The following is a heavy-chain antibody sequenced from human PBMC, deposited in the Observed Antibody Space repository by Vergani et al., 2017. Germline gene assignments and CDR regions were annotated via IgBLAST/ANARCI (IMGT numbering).Heavy chain of an antibody. D-gene: IGHD3-10*01. CDR2: IDPSDSYT. J-gene: IGHJ6*02. CDR3: ARKVPGSGSRYYDYYYGMDV. V-gene: IGHV5-10-1*03. CDR1: GYSFTSYW. Sequence: EVQLVQSGAEVKKPGESLRISCKGSGYSFTSYWIRWVRQMPGQGLEWMGRIDPSDSYTNYSPSFHGHITISADKSIITAYLQWSSLTASDTAMYYCARKVPGSGSRYYDYYYGMDVWGQGTTVTVSS.